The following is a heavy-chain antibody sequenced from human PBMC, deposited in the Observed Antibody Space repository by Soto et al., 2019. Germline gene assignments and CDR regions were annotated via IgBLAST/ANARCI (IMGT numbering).Heavy chain of an antibody. D-gene: IGHD4-17*01. CDR3: ARGDYGDYDEVNYFDY. J-gene: IGHJ4*02. V-gene: IGHV4-34*01. CDR1: GVCFSGYH. Sequence: SETLFLTCAVYGVCFSGYHCRLLRHPPEKGLAWIGEINHSGSTSYNPSLKSRVTISVDTSKNQFSLKLSSVAAADTAVYYCARGDYGDYDEVNYFDYWGQGTLVTVSS. CDR2: INHSGST.